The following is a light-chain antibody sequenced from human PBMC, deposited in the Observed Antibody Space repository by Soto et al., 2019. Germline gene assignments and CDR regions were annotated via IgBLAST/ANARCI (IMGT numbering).Light chain of an antibody. CDR1: QSVSSY. J-gene: IGKJ2*01. V-gene: IGKV3-11*01. CDR3: RQRSNWPRE. CDR2: DAS. Sequence: EIVLTQSPATLSLSPGERATLSCRASQSVSSYLAWYQQKPGQAPRLLIYDASNRATGIPARFSGSGSGTDFTLPISGLELEDFAVFCFRQRSNWPREFGRGTKLGIK.